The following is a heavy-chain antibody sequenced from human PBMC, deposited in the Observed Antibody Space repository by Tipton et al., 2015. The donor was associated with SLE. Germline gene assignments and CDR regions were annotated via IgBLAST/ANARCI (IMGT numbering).Heavy chain of an antibody. CDR1: GGSISSGGYY. Sequence: TLSLTCTVSGGSISSGGYYWTWIRQFPGKGLEYIGSMYYNGRTDYYNPSLESRVSISLDTSRNQFSLKMSSVTAADTAIYYCAREGDSSANFYYHGVNVWGQGTTVTVSS. V-gene: IGHV4-31*03. D-gene: IGHD2-21*01. CDR2: MYYNGRTD. CDR3: AREGDSSANFYYHGVNV. J-gene: IGHJ6*02.